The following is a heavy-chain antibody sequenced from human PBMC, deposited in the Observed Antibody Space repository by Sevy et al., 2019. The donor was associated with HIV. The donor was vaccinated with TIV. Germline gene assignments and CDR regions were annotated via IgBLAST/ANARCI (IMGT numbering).Heavy chain of an antibody. CDR2: ISYDGSND. D-gene: IGHD4-4*01. Sequence: GGSLRLSCAASGFAMSSYWVTWVRQVPGKGLEWVATISYDGSNDHYADSVKGRFTISRDNSKNALYLQMNSLRAEDTAVYYCALVRLSSNVAEYFQNWGQGTLVTVSS. CDR3: ALVRLSSNVAEYFQN. V-gene: IGHV3-30-3*01. CDR1: GFAMSSYW. J-gene: IGHJ1*01.